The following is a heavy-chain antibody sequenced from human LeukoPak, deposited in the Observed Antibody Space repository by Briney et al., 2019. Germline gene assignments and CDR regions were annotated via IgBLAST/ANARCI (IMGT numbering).Heavy chain of an antibody. CDR1: GGSISSSSYY. V-gene: IGHV4-39*01. CDR3: ARARGFYYYYGMDV. D-gene: IGHD3-22*01. CDR2: IYYSGST. J-gene: IGHJ6*02. Sequence: SETLSLTCTVSGGSISSSSYYWGWIRQPPGKGLEWIGSIYYSGSTYYNPSLKSRVTISVDTSKNQFSLKLSSVTTADTAVYCCARARGFYYYYGMDVWGQGTTVTVSS.